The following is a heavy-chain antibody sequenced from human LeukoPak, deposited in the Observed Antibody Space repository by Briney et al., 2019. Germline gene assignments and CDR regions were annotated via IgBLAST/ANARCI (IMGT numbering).Heavy chain of an antibody. CDR2: IIPIFGTA. D-gene: IGHD2/OR15-2a*01. CDR3: ATHNSNYYYYGMDV. Sequence: GGSVKVSCKASGGTFNSYAISWVRQAPGQGLEWMGGIIPIFGTANYAQKFQGRVTIIADESTSTAYMELSSLRSEDTAVYYCATHNSNYYYYGMDVWGQGTTVTVSS. CDR1: GGTFNSYA. V-gene: IGHV1-69*13. J-gene: IGHJ6*02.